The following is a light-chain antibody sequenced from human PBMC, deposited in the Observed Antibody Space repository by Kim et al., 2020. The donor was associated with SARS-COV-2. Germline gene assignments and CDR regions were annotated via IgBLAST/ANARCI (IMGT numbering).Light chain of an antibody. Sequence: DIQMTQSPSSLSASVGDRVTITCRASQSIRNYLNWYQQKPGKAPKLLIHAASSLQSGVPSRFSGSGSGTDFTLTISSLQPEDFATYYCQQSYSTPLTFGGGTKLDIK. CDR2: AAS. CDR1: QSIRNY. V-gene: IGKV1-39*01. CDR3: QQSYSTPLT. J-gene: IGKJ4*01.